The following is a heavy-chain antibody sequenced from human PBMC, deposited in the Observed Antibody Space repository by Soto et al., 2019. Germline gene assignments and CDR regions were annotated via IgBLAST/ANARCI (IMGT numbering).Heavy chain of an antibody. D-gene: IGHD1-26*01. CDR2: IYHSGST. CDR3: ARVSGSYPADYYFDY. V-gene: IGHV4-61*01. J-gene: IGHJ4*02. CDR1: GGSIRSGTYY. Sequence: SETLSLTCTVSGGSIRSGTYYWNWIRHHPGKGLEWIGYIYHSGSTNYNPSLKSRVTISVDTSKNQFSLKLSSVTAADTAVYYCARVSGSYPADYYFDYWGQGTLVTVSS.